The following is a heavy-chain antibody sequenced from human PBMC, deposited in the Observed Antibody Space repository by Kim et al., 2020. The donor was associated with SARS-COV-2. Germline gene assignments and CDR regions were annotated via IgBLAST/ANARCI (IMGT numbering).Heavy chain of an antibody. CDR3: AKDPDRGSSWPYNWFDP. Sequence: GGSLRLSCAASGFTFSSYGMHWVRQAPGKGLEWVAVISYDGSNKYYADSVKGRFTISRDNSKNTLYLQMNSLRAEDTAVYYCAKDPDRGSSWPYNWFDP. V-gene: IGHV3-30*18. CDR1: GFTFSSYG. D-gene: IGHD6-13*01. J-gene: IGHJ5*02. CDR2: ISYDGSNK.